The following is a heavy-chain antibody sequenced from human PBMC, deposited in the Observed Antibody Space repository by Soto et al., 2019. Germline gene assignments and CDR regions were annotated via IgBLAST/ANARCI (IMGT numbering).Heavy chain of an antibody. J-gene: IGHJ4*02. D-gene: IGHD3-10*02. Sequence: WGSLSLSCAASGFTFSSYWMSLVRQAAGNGLESVANIKQDVSEKACVDSGNGRFTISRDNAKSSVYLRLNSLRADDTAVYYGARDRRLFADYDYWGQGALVTDSS. CDR3: ARDRRLFADYDY. V-gene: IGHV3-7*01. CDR1: GFTFSSYW. CDR2: IKQDVSEK.